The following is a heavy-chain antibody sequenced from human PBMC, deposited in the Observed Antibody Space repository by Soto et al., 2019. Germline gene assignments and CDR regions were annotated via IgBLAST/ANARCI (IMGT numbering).Heavy chain of an antibody. Sequence: QVQLVQSGAEVKKPGSSVRVSCTPSGGTFSSYTISWVRQAPGQGLEWMGRIVPITGMTRYAQKFQGRLTITAVTSTTTAYLELSSLTSEDSAVYFCSRGVASLVDSWGQGTQVIVSS. CDR2: IVPITGMT. V-gene: IGHV1-69*02. CDR3: SRGVASLVDS. D-gene: IGHD2-15*01. CDR1: GGTFSSYT. J-gene: IGHJ4*02.